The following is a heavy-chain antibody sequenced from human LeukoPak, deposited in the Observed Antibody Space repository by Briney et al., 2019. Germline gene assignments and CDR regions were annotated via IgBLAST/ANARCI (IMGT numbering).Heavy chain of an antibody. CDR1: GGTFSSYA. Sequence: ASVKVSCKASGGTFSSYAISWVRQAPGQGLEWMGGIIPIFGTANYAQKFQGRVTITADESTSTAYMELSSLRSEDTAVYYCGRGRDSGSWAPNFDLWGEGTLVTVSS. V-gene: IGHV1-69*13. CDR3: GRGRDSGSWAPNFDL. CDR2: IIPIFGTA. J-gene: IGHJ4*02. D-gene: IGHD6-13*01.